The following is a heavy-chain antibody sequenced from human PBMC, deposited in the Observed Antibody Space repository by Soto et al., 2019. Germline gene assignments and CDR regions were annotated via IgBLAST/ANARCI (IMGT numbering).Heavy chain of an antibody. CDR2: ISGSGGST. V-gene: IGHV3-23*01. D-gene: IGHD2-2*01. Sequence: PGGSLRLSSAASGFTFSSYAMSWVRQAPGKGLEWVSAISGSGGSTYYADSVKGRFTISRDNSKNTLYLQMNSLRAEDTAVYYCARDGGIYCSSTSCNYYYYGMDVWGQGTTVTVSS. CDR3: ARDGGIYCSSTSCNYYYYGMDV. CDR1: GFTFSSYA. J-gene: IGHJ6*02.